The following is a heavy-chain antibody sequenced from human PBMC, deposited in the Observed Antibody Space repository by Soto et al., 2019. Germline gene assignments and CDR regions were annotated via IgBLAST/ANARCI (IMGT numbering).Heavy chain of an antibody. V-gene: IGHV3-30*03. J-gene: IGHJ4*02. Sequence: LSHSCSASEFPISSYGMHWVRQAPGKGLEWVAVISYDGSNKYYADSVKGRFTISRDNSKNTLYLQMNSLRAEDRAVYYCATDVDTAMNDYWGQGTLVTVSA. CDR1: EFPISSYG. CDR2: ISYDGSNK. CDR3: ATDVDTAMNDY. D-gene: IGHD5-18*01.